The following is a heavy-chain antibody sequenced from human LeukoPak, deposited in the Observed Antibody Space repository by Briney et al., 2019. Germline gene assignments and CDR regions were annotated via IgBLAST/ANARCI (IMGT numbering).Heavy chain of an antibody. Sequence: ASVKVSCTASGYTFTSYDINWVRQATGQGLEWMGWMNPNSGNTGYAQKFQGRVTMTRNTSISTAYMELSSLRSEDTAVYYCARGLYYDYVWGSYRYSQPADYWGQGTLVTVSS. D-gene: IGHD3-16*02. CDR3: ARGLYYDYVWGSYRYSQPADY. J-gene: IGHJ4*02. V-gene: IGHV1-8*01. CDR2: MNPNSGNT. CDR1: GYTFTSYD.